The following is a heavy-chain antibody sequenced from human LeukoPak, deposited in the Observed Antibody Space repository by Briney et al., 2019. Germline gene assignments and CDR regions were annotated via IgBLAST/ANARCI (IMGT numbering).Heavy chain of an antibody. J-gene: IGHJ6*02. D-gene: IGHD6-13*01. V-gene: IGHV3-23*01. CDR3: SRGIAAAGIVGLYYYYYGMDV. CDR1: GFTFSSYA. CDR2: ISGSGGST. Sequence: GGSLRLSCAASGFTFSSYAMSWVRQAPGKGLEWVSAISGSGGSTYYADSVKGRFTISRDNSKNTAYLQMNSLKTEDTAVYYCSRGIAAAGIVGLYYYYYGMDVWGQGTTVTVSS.